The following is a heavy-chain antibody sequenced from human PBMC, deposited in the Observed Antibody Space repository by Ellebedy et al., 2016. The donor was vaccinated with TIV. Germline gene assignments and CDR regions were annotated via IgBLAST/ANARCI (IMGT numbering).Heavy chain of an antibody. V-gene: IGHV4-39*07. CDR1: DDSINSNSYY. Sequence: MPSETLSLTCNVSDDSINSNSYYWGWIRQPPGKGLEWIGSIYYSGSAYYNPSRKSRVTVSVDTSKNQFSLNLSSVTAADTAVYYCARDPDLPRGRFDTWGQGTLVTVSS. D-gene: IGHD1-14*01. CDR2: IYYSGSA. CDR3: ARDPDLPRGRFDT. J-gene: IGHJ5*02.